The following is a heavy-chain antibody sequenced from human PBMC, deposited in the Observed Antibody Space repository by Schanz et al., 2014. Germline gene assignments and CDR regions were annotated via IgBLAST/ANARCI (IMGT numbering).Heavy chain of an antibody. V-gene: IGHV3-30*02. CDR2: IWYDGSNK. CDR1: GFTFNSYG. CDR3: AKSMYSTSWAFDF. J-gene: IGHJ4*02. D-gene: IGHD2-2*01. Sequence: VQLVESGGGLVQPGGSLRLSCAASGFTFNSYGMHWVRQAPGKGLEWVAFIWYDGSNKYYADSVKGRFTISRDNSKNTLYVQMNSLRAEDTAVYYCAKSMYSTSWAFDFWGQGAQVTVSS.